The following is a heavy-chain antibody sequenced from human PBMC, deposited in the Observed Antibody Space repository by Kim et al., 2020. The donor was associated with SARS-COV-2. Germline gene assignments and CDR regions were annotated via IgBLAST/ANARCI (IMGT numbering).Heavy chain of an antibody. Sequence: GGSLRLSCAASGFTFSSYAMSWVRQASGKGLEWVSAITVSGATTYYANSVQGRFTISSDNPKSTLYLQMNSLRAEDTAVYYCARDIVHDYGPDYWGQGALVTVSA. CDR1: GFTFSSYA. J-gene: IGHJ4*02. CDR2: ITVSGATT. V-gene: IGHV3-23*01. D-gene: IGHD4-17*01. CDR3: ARDIVHDYGPDY.